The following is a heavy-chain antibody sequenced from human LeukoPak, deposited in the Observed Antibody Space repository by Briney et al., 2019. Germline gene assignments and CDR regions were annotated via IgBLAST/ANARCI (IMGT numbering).Heavy chain of an antibody. V-gene: IGHV4-39*01. J-gene: IGHJ4*02. CDR1: GGSISSSSYY. D-gene: IGHD5-18*01. CDR2: VYYSGST. CDR3: ARRGGYNYGFDY. Sequence: PETLSLTCSVSGGSISSSSYYWGWIRRPPGKGLEWIGDVYYSGSTYYNPSLKSRVTISVDTSKNQFSLKLSSVTAADTAVYYCARRGGYNYGFDYWGQGTLVTVSS.